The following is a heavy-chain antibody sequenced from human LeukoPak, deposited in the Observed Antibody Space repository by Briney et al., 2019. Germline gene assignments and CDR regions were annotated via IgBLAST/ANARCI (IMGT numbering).Heavy chain of an antibody. D-gene: IGHD6-6*01. CDR1: GGSISSSSYY. J-gene: IGHJ4*02. CDR3: ARPSIAARGIDY. CDR2: IYYSGST. V-gene: IGHV4-39*07. Sequence: SETLSLTCTVSGGSISSSSYYWGWIRQPPGKGLEWIGSIYYSGSTYYNPSLKSRVTISVDRSKNQFSLKLSSVTAADTAVYYCARPSIAARGIDYWGQGTLVTVSS.